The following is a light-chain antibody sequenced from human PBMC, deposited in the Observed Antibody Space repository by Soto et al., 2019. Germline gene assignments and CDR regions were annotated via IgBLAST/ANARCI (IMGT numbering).Light chain of an antibody. CDR2: GAS. CDR3: QQYGTLIT. CDR1: QSVANSY. V-gene: IGKV3-20*01. Sequence: EIVLTQSPGTQSLSPGERATLSCRASQSVANSYFAWYQQKPGQAPRLLIYGASSRATGIPDRFSGSGSGTDFTLTISRLESEDFAVYYCQQYGTLITFGQGTRLEIK. J-gene: IGKJ5*01.